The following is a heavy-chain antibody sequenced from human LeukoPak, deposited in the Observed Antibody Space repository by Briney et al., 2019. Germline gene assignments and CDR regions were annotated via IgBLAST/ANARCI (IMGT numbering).Heavy chain of an antibody. V-gene: IGHV3-30-3*01. CDR1: GFTFSSYT. J-gene: IGHJ4*02. D-gene: IGHD4-11*01. CDR2: ISYDGSNK. Sequence: GGSLRLSFAAPGFTFSSYTMNWVRQAPGKGLEWVQVISYDGSNKYYVDSVKGRFTISRDNSKNTLYLQMNSLRAEDTAVYYCARAYSNPWDYFDYWGQGTLVTVSS. CDR3: ARAYSNPWDYFDY.